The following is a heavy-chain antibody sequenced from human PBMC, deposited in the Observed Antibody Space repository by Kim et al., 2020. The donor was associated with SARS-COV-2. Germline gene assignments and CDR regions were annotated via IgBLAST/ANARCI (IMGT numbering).Heavy chain of an antibody. CDR1: GFTFSNYW. V-gene: IGHV3-7*01. Sequence: GGSLRLSCAASGFTFSNYWMHWVRQAPGKGLEWVANIKQDGSETHYVDSVKGRFTISRDNARNSLYLQMDSLRDEDTAVFFCVRGGMCSGLVCYDPFDIWGQGTLVTVSP. J-gene: IGHJ3*02. D-gene: IGHD2-21*02. CDR2: IKQDGSET. CDR3: VRGGMCSGLVCYDPFDI.